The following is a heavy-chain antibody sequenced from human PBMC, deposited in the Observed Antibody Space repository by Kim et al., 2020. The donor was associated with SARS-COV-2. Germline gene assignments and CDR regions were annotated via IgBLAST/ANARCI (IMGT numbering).Heavy chain of an antibody. V-gene: IGHV1-69*13. CDR3: AMGRESVTGLTPSPGDY. D-gene: IGHD1-20*01. J-gene: IGHJ4*02. Sequence: SVKVSCKASGGTFSSYAISWVRQAPGQGLEWMGGIIPIFGTANYAQKFQGRVTITADESTSTAYMELSSLRSEDTAVYYCAMGRESVTGLTPSPGDYWVQGTLVTVSS. CDR2: IIPIFGTA. CDR1: GGTFSSYA.